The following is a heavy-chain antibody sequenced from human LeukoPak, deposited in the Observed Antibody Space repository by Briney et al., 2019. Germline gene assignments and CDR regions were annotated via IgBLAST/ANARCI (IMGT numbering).Heavy chain of an antibody. CDR3: ARDETRGGDCNY. Sequence: GESLRLSCAASGFTFSSYAMSWVRQAPGKGLEWVASIKEDGREKYYLDSVKGRFTISRDNTKNSLYLQMNSLGAEDTVVYYCARDETRGGDCNYWGQGTLVTVSS. CDR2: IKEDGREK. J-gene: IGHJ4*02. V-gene: IGHV3-7*01. CDR1: GFTFSSYA. D-gene: IGHD2-21*01.